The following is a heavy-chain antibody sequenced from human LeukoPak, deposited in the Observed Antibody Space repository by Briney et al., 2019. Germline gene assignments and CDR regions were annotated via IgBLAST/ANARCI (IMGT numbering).Heavy chain of an antibody. CDR1: GFTFSSYG. CDR3: ARITYSSSWYLHY. J-gene: IGHJ4*02. V-gene: IGHV3-23*01. D-gene: IGHD6-13*01. Sequence: PGGSLRLSCAASGFTFSSYGMSWVRQAPGKGLEWVSAISGSGGSTYYADSVKGRFTISRDNSKNTLYLQMNSLRAEDTAVYYCARITYSSSWYLHYWGQGTLVTVSS. CDR2: ISGSGGST.